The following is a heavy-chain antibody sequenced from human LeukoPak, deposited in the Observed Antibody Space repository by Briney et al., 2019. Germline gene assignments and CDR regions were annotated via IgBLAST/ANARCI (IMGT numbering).Heavy chain of an antibody. D-gene: IGHD3-9*01. CDR3: AKGDVLPSYPTFDY. Sequence: SGGSLRLSCAASGFTFSSYALSWARQAPGKGLEWVSVISASGGTTYYADSVKGRFTISRDTSKDTVCLQMHSLRAEDTAVYYCAKGDVLPSYPTFDYWGQGTLVTVSS. CDR2: ISASGGTT. CDR1: GFTFSSYA. J-gene: IGHJ4*02. V-gene: IGHV3-23*01.